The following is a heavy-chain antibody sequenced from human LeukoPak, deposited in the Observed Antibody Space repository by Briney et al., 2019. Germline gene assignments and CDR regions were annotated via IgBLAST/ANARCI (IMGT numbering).Heavy chain of an antibody. Sequence: ASQTLSLTCTVSGGSVSSGTYYWNWMRQPAGKGLEWIGEISHSGSTIYNPSLKSRVTILLDNSKKHFSLNLSSVTAADTAVYFCARALYGRRGLDCWGQGTLVTVSS. CDR3: ARALYGRRGLDC. V-gene: IGHV4-61*09. J-gene: IGHJ4*02. D-gene: IGHD3-10*01. CDR1: GGSVSSGTYY. CDR2: ISHSGST.